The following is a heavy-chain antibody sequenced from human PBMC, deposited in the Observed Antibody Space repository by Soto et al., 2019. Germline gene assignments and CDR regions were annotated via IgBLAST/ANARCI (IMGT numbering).Heavy chain of an antibody. CDR2: ISDSATTM. D-gene: IGHD3-22*01. CDR3: ARDTAFISSGLFNP. CDR1: GFTFSDYY. Sequence: LRLSCAASGFTFSDYYMSWIRQAPGKGLEWISHISDSATTMYYADSVKGRFTISRDNARKSLFLHMNSLRAEDTAVYYCARDTAFISSGLFNPWGQGTLVTVSS. J-gene: IGHJ5*02. V-gene: IGHV3-11*01.